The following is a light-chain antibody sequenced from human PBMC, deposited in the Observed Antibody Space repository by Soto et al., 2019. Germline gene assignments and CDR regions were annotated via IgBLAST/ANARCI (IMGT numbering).Light chain of an antibody. CDR1: QSVSAN. J-gene: IGKJ2*01. Sequence: EIVMTQSLATLSVSPGERATLSCRASQSVSANLAWYQQKPGQAPRLLISGASTRXTGXPARFSGSGSGTEFTLTISSLQXEDFAVYYCQQYKNWPPYTFGQGTKLEIK. CDR3: QQYKNWPPYT. V-gene: IGKV3-15*01. CDR2: GAS.